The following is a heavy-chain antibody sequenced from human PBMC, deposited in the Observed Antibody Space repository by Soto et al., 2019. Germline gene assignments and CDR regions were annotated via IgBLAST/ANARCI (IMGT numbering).Heavy chain of an antibody. CDR1: GYTFTSYG. CDR3: ARDKGVVGTMIVAVESLQH. Sequence: ASVKVSCKASGYTFTSYGISWVLQAPGQGLEWMGWISAYNGNTNYAQKLQGRVSMTTDTSTSTAYMELRSLRSDDTAVYYCARDKGVVGTMIVAVESLQHWGQGTLVTVSS. J-gene: IGHJ1*01. CDR2: ISAYNGNT. V-gene: IGHV1-18*04. D-gene: IGHD3-22*01.